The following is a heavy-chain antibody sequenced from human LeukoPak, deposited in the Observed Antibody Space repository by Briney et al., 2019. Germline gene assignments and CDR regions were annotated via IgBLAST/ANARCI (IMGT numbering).Heavy chain of an antibody. V-gene: IGHV4-59*08. D-gene: IGHD2-2*01. J-gene: IGHJ4*02. Sequence: SETLSLTCTVSGGSISSYYWSWIRQPPGKGLEGSGYIYYSGSTNYSPSLKSRVTISVDTSKNQFSLKLSSVNAADPAVYYCASHGADIVVVPAPRINYWGQGNLVTVSS. CDR3: ASHGADIVVVPAPRINY. CDR1: GGSISSYY. CDR2: IYYSGST.